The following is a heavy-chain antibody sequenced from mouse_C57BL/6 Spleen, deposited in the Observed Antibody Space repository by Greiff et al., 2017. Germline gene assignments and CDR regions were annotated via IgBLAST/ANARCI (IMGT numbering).Heavy chain of an antibody. CDR2: IYPGSGNT. D-gene: IGHD1-1*01. J-gene: IGHJ4*01. V-gene: IGHV1-76*01. CDR1: GYTFTDYY. CDR3: ARGFITTVVGSYYAMDY. Sequence: QVQLKESGAELVRPGASVKLSCKASGYTFTDYYINWVKQRPGQGLEWIARIYPGSGNTYYNEKFKGKATLTAEKSSSTAYMQLSSLTSEDSAVYFCARGFITTVVGSYYAMDYWGQGTSVTVSS.